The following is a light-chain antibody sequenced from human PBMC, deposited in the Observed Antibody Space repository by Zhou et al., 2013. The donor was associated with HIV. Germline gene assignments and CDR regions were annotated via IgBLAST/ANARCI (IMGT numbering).Light chain of an antibody. Sequence: DFQMTQSPSTLSASVGDRVIITCRASQSIGMWLAWYQQKPGRAPKLLMSKTSSLESGVPSRFSGSGSGTEFTLTISSLQPDDFATYYCQQYNSYLWTFGQGTKVEIK. CDR2: KTS. J-gene: IGKJ1*01. CDR3: QQYNSYLWT. CDR1: QSIGMW. V-gene: IGKV1-5*03.